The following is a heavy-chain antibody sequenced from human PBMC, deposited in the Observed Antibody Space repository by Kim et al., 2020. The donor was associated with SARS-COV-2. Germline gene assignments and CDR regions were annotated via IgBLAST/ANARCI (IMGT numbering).Heavy chain of an antibody. CDR2: GGK. V-gene: IGHV1-2*02. Sequence: GGKNDAPKFQGRVTMTRDTSISTVYLELTSLRSDDTAVYYCARSSLLDFDYWGQGTLVTVSS. CDR3: ARSSLLDFDY. D-gene: IGHD3-16*02. J-gene: IGHJ4*02.